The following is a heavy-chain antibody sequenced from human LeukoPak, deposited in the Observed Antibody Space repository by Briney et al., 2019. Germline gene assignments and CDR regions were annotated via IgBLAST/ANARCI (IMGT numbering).Heavy chain of an antibody. CDR2: IGGSNGIT. CDR3: ATSRQWLVRYFDY. D-gene: IGHD6-19*01. V-gene: IGHV3-23*01. J-gene: IGHJ4*02. Sequence: GGSLRLSCAASRFTFNSYAMSWVRQAPGKGLEWVSVIGGSNGITFYVGSVKGRFTISRDNSKDTLYLQMNSLRAEDTAVYYCATSRQWLVRYFDYWGQGTLATVSS. CDR1: RFTFNSYA.